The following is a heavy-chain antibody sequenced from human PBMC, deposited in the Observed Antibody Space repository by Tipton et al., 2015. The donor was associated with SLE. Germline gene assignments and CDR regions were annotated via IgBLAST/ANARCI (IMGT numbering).Heavy chain of an antibody. D-gene: IGHD6-19*01. V-gene: IGHV4-59*01. CDR2: IYYSGST. J-gene: IGHJ3*02. CDR1: GGSISSYY. Sequence: TLSLTCTVSGGSISSYYWSWIRQPPGKGLEWIGYIYYSGSTNYNPSLKSRVTISVDTSKNQFSLKLSSVTAADTAVYYCARDSSGWRDAFDIWGQGTMVTVSS. CDR3: ARDSSGWRDAFDI.